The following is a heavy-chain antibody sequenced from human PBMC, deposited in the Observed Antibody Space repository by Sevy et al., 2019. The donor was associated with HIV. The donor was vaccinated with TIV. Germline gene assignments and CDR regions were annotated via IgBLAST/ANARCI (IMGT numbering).Heavy chain of an antibody. CDR2: FDPKGGET. Sequence: ASVKVSCKVSGYTLTDLSIHWVRQAPGKGLEWLGEFDPKGGETLYAQMFQGRVTMTAETSADTGYMELRGLKSEDTTVYYCATVGLRYFSGSSSYQGDWFDPWGQGTLVTVSS. D-gene: IGHD2-15*01. V-gene: IGHV1-24*01. CDR1: GYTLTDLS. J-gene: IGHJ5*02. CDR3: ATVGLRYFSGSSSYQGDWFDP.